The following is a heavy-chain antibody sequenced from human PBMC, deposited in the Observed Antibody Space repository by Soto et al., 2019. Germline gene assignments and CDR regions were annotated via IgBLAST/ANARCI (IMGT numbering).Heavy chain of an antibody. D-gene: IGHD3-10*01. Sequence: SETLSLTCTVSGGSISSSSYYWGWIRQPPGKGLEWIGSIYYSGSTYYNPSLKSRVTISVDTSKNQFSLKLSSVTAADTAVYYCARRSNYYGSGSYYYYYYYGMDVWGQGTTVTVSS. V-gene: IGHV4-39*01. CDR1: GGSISSSSYY. CDR3: ARRSNYYGSGSYYYYYYYGMDV. CDR2: IYYSGST. J-gene: IGHJ6*02.